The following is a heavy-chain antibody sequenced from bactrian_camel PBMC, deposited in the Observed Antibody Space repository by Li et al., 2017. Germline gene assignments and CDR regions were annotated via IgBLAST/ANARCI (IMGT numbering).Heavy chain of an antibody. CDR3: VTTSAGLTGTQGY. V-gene: IGHV3S40*01. CDR1: GFAFSSFH. D-gene: IGHD3*01. Sequence: VQLVESGGGLVQPGGSLRLSCAASGFAFSSFHMGWVRQAAGKGLEWVSTTPYGGIATSYTDSLKGRFTCSRDNAKNTVYLQMNSLKPEDTAVYYCVTTSAGLTGTQGYWGQGTQVTVS. J-gene: IGHJ4*01. CDR2: TPYGGIAT.